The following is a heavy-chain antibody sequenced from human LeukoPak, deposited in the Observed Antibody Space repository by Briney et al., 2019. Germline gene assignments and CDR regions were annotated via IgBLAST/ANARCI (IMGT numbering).Heavy chain of an antibody. D-gene: IGHD1-7*01. Sequence: GGSLRLSCAASGFTFSSYWMHWVRQAPGKGLVWVSRINSDGSSTSYADSVKGRFTISRDNSKNTLYLQMNSLRAEDTAVYYCAKRRGLELLYYYYMDVWGRGTTVTVSS. CDR3: AKRRGLELLYYYYMDV. CDR2: INSDGSST. V-gene: IGHV3-74*01. J-gene: IGHJ6*03. CDR1: GFTFSSYW.